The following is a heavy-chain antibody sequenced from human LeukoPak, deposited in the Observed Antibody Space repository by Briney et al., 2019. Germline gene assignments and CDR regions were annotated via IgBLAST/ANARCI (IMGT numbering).Heavy chain of an antibody. Sequence: SETLSLTCAVYGGSFSGYYWSWIRQPPGKGLEWIGEINHSGSTNYNPSLKSRVTISVDTSKNQFSLKLSSVTAADTAVYYCARGTKNYYGSGSYYPLNNYYYGMDVWGQGTTVTVSS. CDR1: GGSFSGYY. CDR2: INHSGST. V-gene: IGHV4-34*01. CDR3: ARGTKNYYGSGSYYPLNNYYYGMDV. D-gene: IGHD3-10*01. J-gene: IGHJ6*02.